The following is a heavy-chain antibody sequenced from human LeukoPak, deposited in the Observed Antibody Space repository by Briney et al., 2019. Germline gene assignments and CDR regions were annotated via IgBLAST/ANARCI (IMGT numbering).Heavy chain of an antibody. D-gene: IGHD3-22*01. CDR1: GFTFSSYG. CDR3: AKDDRMIVALFDY. CDR2: ISGSGGST. J-gene: IGHJ4*02. V-gene: IGHV3-23*01. Sequence: GGSLRLSCAASGFTFSSYGMSWVRQAPGKGLEWVSAISGSGGSTYYADSVKGRFTISRDNSKNTLYLRMNSLRAEDTAVYYCAKDDRMIVALFDYRGQGTLVTVSS.